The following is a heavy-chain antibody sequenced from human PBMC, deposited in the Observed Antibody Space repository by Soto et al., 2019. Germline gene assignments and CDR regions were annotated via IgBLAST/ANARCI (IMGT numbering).Heavy chain of an antibody. CDR3: VKDRMSYNSVWDPFDV. CDR2: IGGGGADT. V-gene: IGHV3-23*01. D-gene: IGHD3-10*01. Sequence: EVRLLESGGGLVQPGGSLRLSCAASGFPFNTYAMSWVRQAPGKGLEWVSGIGGGGADTNYADSVTGRFTISRDDSKSTLFLQMNSLRAEDTAVYYCVKDRMSYNSVWDPFDVWGQGTLVAV. CDR1: GFPFNTYA. J-gene: IGHJ3*01.